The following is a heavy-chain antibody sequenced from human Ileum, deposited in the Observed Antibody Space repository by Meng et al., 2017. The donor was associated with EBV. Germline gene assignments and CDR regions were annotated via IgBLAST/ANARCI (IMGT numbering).Heavy chain of an antibody. V-gene: IGHV4-39*01. CDR2: VVYSGTT. CDR1: GGSISSSSYY. CDR3: ARHHHSPTFDY. Sequence: QLRLQEPGPGLVKPSETLSLTCTVSGGSISSSSYYWAWIRQPPGEGLEWIGSVVYSGTTYYTSSLKSRVSISVDTSKNQFSLKLSSVTAADTAVYYCARHHHSPTFDYWGQGTLVTVSS. J-gene: IGHJ4*02. D-gene: IGHD1-14*01.